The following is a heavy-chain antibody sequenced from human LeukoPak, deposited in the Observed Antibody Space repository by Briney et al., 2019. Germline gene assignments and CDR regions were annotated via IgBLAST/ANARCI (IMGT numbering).Heavy chain of an antibody. V-gene: IGHV3-7*01. CDR1: AFTFSDYC. J-gene: IGHJ3*02. Sequence: PGGSLRLSCAAYAFTFSDYCMSWVRQAPGEGLEWVANMKLDGSEKYYMDSVKGRFTVYRDNDKHLMYKQMSSLRAEEAALYYWARVTKTYAYHMGGRETVVTVP. CDR2: MKLDGSEK. D-gene: IGHD2-8*01. CDR3: ARVTKTYAYHM.